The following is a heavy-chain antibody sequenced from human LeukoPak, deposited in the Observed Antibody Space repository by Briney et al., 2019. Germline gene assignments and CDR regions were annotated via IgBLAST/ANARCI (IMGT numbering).Heavy chain of an antibody. CDR3: ARSTYSSSSYYFDY. J-gene: IGHJ4*02. V-gene: IGHV3-33*01. CDR1: GFTFSNYG. CDR2: IWSDGINK. D-gene: IGHD6-13*01. Sequence: GGSLRLSCAGSGFTFSNYGIPWVRQAPGKGLEWVAVIWSDGINKYYVDSVKGRFTISRDNSKNTLYLQMNSLRADDTAVYYCARSTYSSSSYYFDYWGQGSLVTVSS.